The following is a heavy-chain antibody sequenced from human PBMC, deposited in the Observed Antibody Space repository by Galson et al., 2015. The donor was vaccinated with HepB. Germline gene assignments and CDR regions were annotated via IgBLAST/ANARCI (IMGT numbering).Heavy chain of an antibody. CDR3: ARFISRLGSGMSLAF. Sequence: SVKVSCKASGYSFTNYAMHWVRQSPGQRLEWMGWIGGGNGDTIYSPRFQGRVTFTRDTSASTAYMELSSLRSEDTAVYYCARFISRLGSGMSLAFWGRGTLVTVSS. CDR1: GYSFTNYA. CDR2: IGGGNGDT. J-gene: IGHJ4*02. D-gene: IGHD3-10*01. V-gene: IGHV1-3*01.